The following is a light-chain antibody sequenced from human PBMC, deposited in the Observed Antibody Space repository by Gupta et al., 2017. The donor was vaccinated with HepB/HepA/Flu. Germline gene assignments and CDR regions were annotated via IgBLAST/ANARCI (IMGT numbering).Light chain of an antibody. Sequence: QSVLTPPPSASGTRGQRVTISCSGSSPNIGSHPVTWHQQFPGRAPRLLIYTNNQRPAGVPDRISGSKSGTSASLAIHGLQSEDEADYYCAAWDDSLNGWVFGGGTKLTVL. CDR3: AAWDDSLNGWV. V-gene: IGLV1-44*01. CDR2: TNN. CDR1: SPNIGSHP. J-gene: IGLJ3*02.